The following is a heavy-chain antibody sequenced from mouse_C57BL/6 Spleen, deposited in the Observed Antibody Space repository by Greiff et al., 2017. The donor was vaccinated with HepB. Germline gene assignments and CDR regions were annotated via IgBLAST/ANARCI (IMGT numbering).Heavy chain of an antibody. CDR2: ISSGSSTI. J-gene: IGHJ3*01. CDR3: AKGWFAY. CDR1: GFTFSDYG. Sequence: EVKVVESGGGLVKPGGSLKLSCAASGFTFSDYGMHWVRQAPEKGLEWVAYISSGSSTIYYADTVKGRFTISRDNAKNTLFLQMTRLRSEDTAMYYCAKGWFAYWGQGTLVTVSA. V-gene: IGHV5-17*01.